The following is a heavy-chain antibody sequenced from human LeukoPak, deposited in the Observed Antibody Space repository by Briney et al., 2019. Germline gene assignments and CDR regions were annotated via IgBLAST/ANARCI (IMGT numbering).Heavy chain of an antibody. J-gene: IGHJ4*02. CDR1: GFTFSSYS. V-gene: IGHV3-21*01. D-gene: IGHD6-13*01. CDR3: ARNRARIAAASSDY. CDR2: ISSSSSYI. Sequence: GGSLRLSCAAPGFTFSSYSMNWVRQAPGKGLEWVSSISSSSSYIYYADSVKGRFTISRDNAKNSLYLQMNSLRAEDTAVYCCARNRARIAAASSDYWGQGTLVTVSS.